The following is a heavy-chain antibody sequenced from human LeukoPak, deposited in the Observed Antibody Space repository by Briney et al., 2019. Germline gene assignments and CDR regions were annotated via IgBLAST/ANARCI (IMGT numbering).Heavy chain of an antibody. CDR2: IWPGDSDT. CDR1: GYSFTSYW. CDR3: ARRLRDSGGDFLYNFDY. Sequence: GESLKISCKGSGYSFTSYWIGWVRQMPGKGLEWMGIIWPGDSDTRYSPSFQGQVIMSADKSISTAYLQWSSLKASDTAMYYCARRLRDSGGDFLYNFDYWGQGTLVTVSS. J-gene: IGHJ4*02. D-gene: IGHD2-21*01. V-gene: IGHV5-51*01.